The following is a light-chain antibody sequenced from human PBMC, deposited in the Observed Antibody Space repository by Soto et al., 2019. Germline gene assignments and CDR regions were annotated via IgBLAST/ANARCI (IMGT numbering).Light chain of an antibody. CDR2: KAS. Sequence: DIQMTQSPSTLSASVGDRVTITCRASQSISSWLAWYQHRPGKAPKLLIYKASSLESGVPSRFSGSGSGTEFTLTISSLQPDDFATYYCQQYNSFSATFGQGTKVDIK. J-gene: IGKJ2*01. CDR1: QSISSW. V-gene: IGKV1-5*03. CDR3: QQYNSFSAT.